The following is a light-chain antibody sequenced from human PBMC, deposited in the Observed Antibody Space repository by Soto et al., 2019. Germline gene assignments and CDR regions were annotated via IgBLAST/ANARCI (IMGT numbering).Light chain of an antibody. CDR3: QKYNSVPLT. V-gene: IGKV1-27*01. CDR2: AAS. Sequence: DIQMTQSPSSLSAAVGDSVTITCRASQGIATYLAWYQQKPGKAPKLLISAASTLQSGVPSRFTGSGSGTDFTLTINSLQPEDFATYYCQKYNSVPLTFGPGTKVDIK. CDR1: QGIATY. J-gene: IGKJ3*01.